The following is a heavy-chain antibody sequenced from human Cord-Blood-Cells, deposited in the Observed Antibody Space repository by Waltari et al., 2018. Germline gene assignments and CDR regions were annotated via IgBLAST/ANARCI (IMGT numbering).Heavy chain of an antibody. CDR2: INHSGST. D-gene: IGHD2-21*02. Sequence: QVQLQQWGAGLLKPSETLSLTCAVYGGSFSGYYWSWIRQPPGTGLEWIGEINHSGSTNSKPSLKSRVTISVDTSKNQFSLKLSSVTAADTAVYYCASGNVVVTATTPPFDYWGQGTLVTVSS. V-gene: IGHV4-34*01. CDR1: GGSFSGYY. J-gene: IGHJ4*02. CDR3: ASGNVVVTATTPPFDY.